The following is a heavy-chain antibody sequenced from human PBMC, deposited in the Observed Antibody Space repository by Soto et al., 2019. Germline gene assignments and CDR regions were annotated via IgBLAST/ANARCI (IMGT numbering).Heavy chain of an antibody. CDR1: GGSISSGDYY. D-gene: IGHD4-17*01. J-gene: IGHJ5*02. V-gene: IGHV4-30-4*01. Sequence: SETLSLTCTVSGGSISSGDYYWSWIRQPPGKGLEWIGYIYYSGSTYYNPSLKNRVTISIDTSKNQFSLKLSSVTAADTAVYYCGRELRGDYDWFDPWGQGTLVTVSS. CDR3: GRELRGDYDWFDP. CDR2: IYYSGST.